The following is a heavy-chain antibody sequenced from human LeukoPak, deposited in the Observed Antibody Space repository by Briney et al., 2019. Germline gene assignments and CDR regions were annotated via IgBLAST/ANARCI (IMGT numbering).Heavy chain of an antibody. V-gene: IGHV6-1*01. CDR3: ASSVLLDHPYFDY. Sequence: SQTLSLTCAIFGDSVSSNSGAWNWIRQSPSRGLEWLGRAYYRSQWYNDYAVSVKSRITINPDTSKNQFSLQLNSVTPEDTAVYYCASSVLLDHPYFDYWGQGTLVTVSS. J-gene: IGHJ4*02. D-gene: IGHD2-8*02. CDR2: AYYRSQWYN. CDR1: GDSVSSNSGA.